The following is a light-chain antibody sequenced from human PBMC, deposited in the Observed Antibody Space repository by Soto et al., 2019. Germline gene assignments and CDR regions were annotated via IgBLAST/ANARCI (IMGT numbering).Light chain of an antibody. J-gene: IGKJ1*01. CDR2: DAS. CDR1: QSISSW. Sequence: DIQMTQSPSTLSASVGDRVTITCRASQSISSWLAWYQQKPGKAPKLLIYDASSLESGVPSRFSGSGSGTEFTLTISSLQPDDFATYYCQQYNHWPLMFGQGTRVEIK. CDR3: QQYNHWPLM. V-gene: IGKV1-5*01.